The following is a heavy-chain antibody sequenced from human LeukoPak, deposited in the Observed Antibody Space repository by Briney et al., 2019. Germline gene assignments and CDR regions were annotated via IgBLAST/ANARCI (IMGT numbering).Heavy chain of an antibody. D-gene: IGHD6-13*01. J-gene: IGHJ4*02. CDR2: ISGSGGST. CDR3: ATLSDAIAAAGTRNY. V-gene: IGHV3-23*01. CDR1: GFIFSSYA. Sequence: GGSLRLSCAASGFIFSSYAMSWVRQAPGKGLEWVSVISGSGGSTNYADSVNGRFTISRDNSKNMLHLQMSSLRAEDTAVYYCATLSDAIAAAGTRNYWGQGTLVTVSS.